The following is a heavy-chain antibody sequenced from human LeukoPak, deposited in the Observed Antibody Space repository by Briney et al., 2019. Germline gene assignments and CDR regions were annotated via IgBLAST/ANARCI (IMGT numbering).Heavy chain of an antibody. D-gene: IGHD3-9*01. Sequence: SETLSLTCTVSGGSISSGDYYWSWIRQPPGKGLEWIGYIYYSGSTYYNPSLKSRVTISVDTSKNQFSLKLSSVTAADTAVYYCARGSGRHYDILTGYYIRDDCYYYYYMDVWGKGTTVIVSS. CDR1: GGSISSGDYY. CDR3: ARGSGRHYDILTGYYIRDDCYYYYYMDV. J-gene: IGHJ6*03. V-gene: IGHV4-30-4*02. CDR2: IYYSGST.